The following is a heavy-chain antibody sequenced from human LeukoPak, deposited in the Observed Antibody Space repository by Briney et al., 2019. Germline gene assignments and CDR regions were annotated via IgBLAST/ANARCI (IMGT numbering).Heavy chain of an antibody. CDR2: IRYDGSNK. Sequence: GGSLRLSCAASGFTFSSYSMNWVRQAPGKGLEWVAFIRYDGSNKYYADSVKGRFTISRDNSKNTLYLQMNSLRAEDTAVYYCAKASTTVTFYYYYYMDVWGKGTTVTVSS. D-gene: IGHD4-11*01. V-gene: IGHV3-30*02. CDR1: GFTFSSYS. J-gene: IGHJ6*03. CDR3: AKASTTVTFYYYYYMDV.